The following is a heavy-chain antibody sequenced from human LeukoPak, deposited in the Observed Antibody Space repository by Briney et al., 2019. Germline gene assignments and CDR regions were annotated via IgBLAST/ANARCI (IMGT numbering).Heavy chain of an antibody. V-gene: IGHV6-1*01. CDR1: GDSVSSNSAG. D-gene: IGHD6-13*01. CDR3: AREVAAAGRRRLIY. CDR2: TYYRSKWYN. Sequence: SQTLSLTCAISGDSVSSNSAGWNWIRQSPSRGLEWLGRTYYRSKWYNDYAVSVKSRITINPDTSKNQFSLQLNSVTPEDTAVYYCAREVAAAGRRRLIYWGQGTLVTVSS. J-gene: IGHJ4*02.